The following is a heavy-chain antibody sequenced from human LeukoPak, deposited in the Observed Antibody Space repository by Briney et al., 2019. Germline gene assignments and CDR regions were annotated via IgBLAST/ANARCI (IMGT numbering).Heavy chain of an antibody. Sequence: GGSLRLSCAASGFIFSSYERNWVRQAPGKGLEWVSYISSSGSTIYYADSVKGRFTISRDNAKNSLYLQMNSLRAEDTAVYYCARIAAADYYYYYGMDVWGQGTTVTVSS. CDR2: ISSSGSTI. CDR1: GFIFSSYE. J-gene: IGHJ6*02. D-gene: IGHD6-13*01. V-gene: IGHV3-48*03. CDR3: ARIAAADYYYYYGMDV.